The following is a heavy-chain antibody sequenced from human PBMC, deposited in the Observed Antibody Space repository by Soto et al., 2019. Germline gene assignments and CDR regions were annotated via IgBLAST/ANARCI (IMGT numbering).Heavy chain of an antibody. V-gene: IGHV3-23*03. J-gene: IGHJ6*03. Sequence: EVQLLESGGGLVQPGGSLRLSCAASGFTFSNYGMSWVRQAPGKGLEWVSSVNNGGSRTYQADSVKGRFTISRDNARKTLYLQMNALRAEDTAVYYCARYCAGGSLCYMGVWGKGTTVTVSS. D-gene: IGHD2-15*01. CDR2: VNNGGSRT. CDR1: GFTFSNYG. CDR3: ARYCAGGSLCYMGV.